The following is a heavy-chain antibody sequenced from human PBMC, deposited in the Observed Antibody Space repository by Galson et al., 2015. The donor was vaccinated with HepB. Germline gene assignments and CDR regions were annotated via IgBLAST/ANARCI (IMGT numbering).Heavy chain of an antibody. J-gene: IGHJ4*02. D-gene: IGHD4-17*01. CDR2: ISGTGTYT. CDR1: GFTFSDYY. CDR3: ARVADSDYGDHAHFDY. V-gene: IGHV3-11*06. Sequence: SLRLSCAASGFTFSDYYMSWIRQAPGKGLEWLSYISGTGTYTNYADSVKGRFTISRDSAKNSLYLQMNSLRAEDTAVYVCARVADSDYGDHAHFDYWGQGILVTVSS.